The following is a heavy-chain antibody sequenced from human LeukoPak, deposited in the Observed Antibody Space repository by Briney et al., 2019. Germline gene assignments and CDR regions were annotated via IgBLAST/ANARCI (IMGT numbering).Heavy chain of an antibody. D-gene: IGHD1-7*01. J-gene: IGHJ6*02. Sequence: SETLSLTCAVYGGSFSGYYWSWIRQPPGKGLEWIGEINHSGSTNYNPSLKSRVTISVDTSKNQFSLKLSSVTAADTAVYYCARGLGVWNYVHHYGMDVWGQGTTVTVSS. V-gene: IGHV4-34*01. CDR1: GGSFSGYY. CDR2: INHSGST. CDR3: ARGLGVWNYVHHYGMDV.